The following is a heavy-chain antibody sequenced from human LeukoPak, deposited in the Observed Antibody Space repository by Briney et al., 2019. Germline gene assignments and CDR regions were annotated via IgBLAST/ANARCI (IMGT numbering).Heavy chain of an antibody. CDR3: AKDLGPAATYFDY. D-gene: IGHD2-2*01. CDR1: GFTSSSYG. Sequence: GGSLRLSCAASGFTSSSYGMHWVRQAPGKGLEWVAFIRYDGSNKYYADSVKGRFTISRDNSKNTLYLQMNSLRAEDTAVYYCAKDLGPAATYFDYWGQGTLVTVSS. CDR2: IRYDGSNK. V-gene: IGHV3-30*02. J-gene: IGHJ4*02.